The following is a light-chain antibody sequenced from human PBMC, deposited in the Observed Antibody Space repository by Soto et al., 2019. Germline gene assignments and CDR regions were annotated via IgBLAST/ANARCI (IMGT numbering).Light chain of an antibody. J-gene: IGKJ4*01. Sequence: DIQLTQSPSFLSASVGDRVTITCRASQGISSYLAWYQQKPGKAPKLLIYAASTLQSGLPSRFSGSGSGTVFTLTISRLQPEDFATYYCQQLNSYALTFGGGTKVEIK. CDR1: QGISSY. CDR3: QQLNSYALT. CDR2: AAS. V-gene: IGKV1-9*01.